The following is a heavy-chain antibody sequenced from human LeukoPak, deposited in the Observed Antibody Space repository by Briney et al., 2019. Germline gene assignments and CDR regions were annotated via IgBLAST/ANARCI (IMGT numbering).Heavy chain of an antibody. J-gene: IGHJ4*02. CDR1: GFTFSSTS. D-gene: IGHD3-10*01. V-gene: IGHV3-48*01. CDR2: IRGSGTTI. Sequence: GGSLRLSCAASGFTFSSTSMNWVRQAPGKGLEWVSYIRGSGTTIYYADSVKGRLTISRDNSKNTLYLQMNSLRAEDTAVYYCAKDVRNYYGSGSYKRSDYWGQGTLVTVSS. CDR3: AKDVRNYYGSGSYKRSDY.